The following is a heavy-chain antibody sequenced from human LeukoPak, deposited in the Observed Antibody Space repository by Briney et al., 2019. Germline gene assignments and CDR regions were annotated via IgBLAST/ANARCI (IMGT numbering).Heavy chain of an antibody. CDR3: ARQSRDFWTTSGYFDY. V-gene: IGHV4-59*08. J-gene: IGHJ4*02. D-gene: IGHD3/OR15-3a*01. CDR2: SYYNGNT. Sequence: KPSETLSLTCTVTNGSISSYYWSWMRQPPGKGLEWIGYSYYNGNTNYNPSLKSRVTISVDTANNHFFLKLSSVTAADTAVYYCARQSRDFWTTSGYFDYWGQGILVTVSS. CDR1: NGSISSYY.